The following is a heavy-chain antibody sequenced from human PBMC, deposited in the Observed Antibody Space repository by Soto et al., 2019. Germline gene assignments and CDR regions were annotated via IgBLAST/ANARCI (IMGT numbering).Heavy chain of an antibody. D-gene: IGHD1-26*01. CDR1: GGSVSSGNYY. J-gene: IGHJ4*02. CDR2: FYYTGNI. V-gene: IGHV4-61*01. Sequence: QVQLQESGPGLVKPSETLSLTCTVSGGSVSSGNYYWSWIRQPPGKGLEWIGYFYYTGNIKYNPSLNRRVTIFIDASKNQFSLRLSSVTAADTAVYYCARSMFYSYATNFSPFEYWGQGTLVTASS. CDR3: ARSMFYSYATNFSPFEY.